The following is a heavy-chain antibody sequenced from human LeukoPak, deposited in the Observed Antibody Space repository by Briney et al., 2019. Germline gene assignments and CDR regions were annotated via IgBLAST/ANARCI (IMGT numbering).Heavy chain of an antibody. D-gene: IGHD5-12*01. J-gene: IGHJ4*02. CDR2: ISYDGSNK. CDR1: GITFSSYA. Sequence: PGRSLRLSCAASGITFSSYAMHWVRQAPGKGLEWVAVISYDGSNKYYADSVKGRFTISRDNSKNTLYLQMNSLRAEDTAVYYCAKDDAWVRYQDWGQGTLVTVSS. V-gene: IGHV3-30*04. CDR3: AKDDAWVRYQD.